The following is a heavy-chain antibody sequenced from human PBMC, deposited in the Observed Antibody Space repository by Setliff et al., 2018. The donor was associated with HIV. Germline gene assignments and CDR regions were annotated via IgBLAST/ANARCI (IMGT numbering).Heavy chain of an antibody. Sequence: GGSLRLSCAASGFTFSNFAMSWVRQAPWKGLEWVSYISSSSSYTNYADSVKGRFTMSRDNAKKSLYLQMNSLRVEDTAVYYCATDCAVVGGTGSLDSWGQGTLVTVSS. D-gene: IGHD1-26*01. CDR3: ATDCAVVGGTGSLDS. J-gene: IGHJ4*02. CDR2: ISSSSSYT. V-gene: IGHV3-11*05. CDR1: GFTFSNFA.